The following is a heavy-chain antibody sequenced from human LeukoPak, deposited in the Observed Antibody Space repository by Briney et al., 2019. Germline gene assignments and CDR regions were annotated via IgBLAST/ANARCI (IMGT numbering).Heavy chain of an antibody. CDR3: AREVDSSSWYGGGFDY. D-gene: IGHD6-13*01. Sequence: ASVKVSCKASGYTFTSYYMHWVRQAPGQGLEWMGIINPSGGSTSYAQKFQGRVTMTRDMSTSTVYMELSSLRSEDTAVYYCAREVDSSSWYGGGFDYWGQGTLVTVSS. V-gene: IGHV1-46*01. J-gene: IGHJ4*02. CDR2: INPSGGST. CDR1: GYTFTSYY.